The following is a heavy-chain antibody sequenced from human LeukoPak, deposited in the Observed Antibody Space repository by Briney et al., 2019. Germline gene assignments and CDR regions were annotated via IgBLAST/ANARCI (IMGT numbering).Heavy chain of an antibody. J-gene: IGHJ4*02. CDR3: ARGEFASLDTAMVFDY. D-gene: IGHD5-18*01. CDR2: MNPNSGNT. CDR1: GYTFTSYD. V-gene: IGHV1-8*01. Sequence: ASVKVSCKASGYTFTSYDINWVRQATGQGLEWMGWMNPNSGNTGYAQKFQGRVAMTRNTSISTAYMELSSLRSEDTAVYYCARGEFASLDTAMVFDYWGQGTLVTVSS.